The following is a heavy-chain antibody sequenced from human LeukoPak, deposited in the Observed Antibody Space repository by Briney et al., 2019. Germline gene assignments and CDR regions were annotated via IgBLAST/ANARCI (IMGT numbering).Heavy chain of an antibody. CDR3: ARTGQWLGSGWFDP. CDR2: IYYSGST. Sequence: SETLSLTCTVSGGSISSSSYYWGWIRQPPGKGLEWIGNIYYSGSTYYNPSLKSRVTTSVDTSKNQFSLKLSSVTAADTAVYYCARTGQWLGSGWFDPWGQGTLVTVSS. CDR1: GGSISSSSYY. D-gene: IGHD6-19*01. V-gene: IGHV4-39*07. J-gene: IGHJ5*02.